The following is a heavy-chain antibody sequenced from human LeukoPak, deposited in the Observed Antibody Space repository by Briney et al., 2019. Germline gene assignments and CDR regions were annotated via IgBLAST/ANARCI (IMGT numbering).Heavy chain of an antibody. Sequence: GGSLRLSCAASGFMFSSYAMTWVRQAPGKGLEWVSAISADAVDTFYAPSVKGRFTISRDNSKNTMYLQINSLRAEDTAIYYCAKAYHYYDSSGYYYGHFDYWGQGTLVTVSS. CDR3: AKAYHYYDSSGYYYGHFDY. CDR2: ISADAVDT. D-gene: IGHD3-22*01. V-gene: IGHV3-23*01. CDR1: GFMFSSYA. J-gene: IGHJ4*02.